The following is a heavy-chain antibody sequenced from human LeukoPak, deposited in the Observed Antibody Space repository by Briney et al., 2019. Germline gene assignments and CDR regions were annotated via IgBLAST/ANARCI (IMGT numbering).Heavy chain of an antibody. CDR1: GFTFSSYA. V-gene: IGHV3-23*01. D-gene: IGHD2-2*01. CDR3: ARDLRRAGYCSSTSCPSIIYGMDV. CDR2: ISGSGGST. J-gene: IGHJ6*02. Sequence: GGSLRLSCAASGFTFSSYAMSWVRQAPGKGLEWVSAISGSGGSTYYADSVKGRFTISRDNSKNTLYLQMNSLRAEDTAVYYCARDLRRAGYCSSTSCPSIIYGMDVWGQGTTVTVSS.